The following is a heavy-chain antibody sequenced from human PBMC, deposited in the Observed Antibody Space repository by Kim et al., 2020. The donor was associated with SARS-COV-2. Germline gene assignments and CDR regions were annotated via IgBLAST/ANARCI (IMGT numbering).Heavy chain of an antibody. D-gene: IGHD2-21*02. V-gene: IGHV1-69*13. CDR1: GGTFSSYA. Sequence: SVKVSCKASGGTFSSYAISWVRQAPGQGLEWMGGIIPIFGTANYAQKFQGRVTITADESTSTAYMELSSLRSEDTAVYYCAREMVSGVVVTAVYFDYWGQGTLVTVSS. CDR3: AREMVSGVVVTAVYFDY. J-gene: IGHJ4*02. CDR2: IIPIFGTA.